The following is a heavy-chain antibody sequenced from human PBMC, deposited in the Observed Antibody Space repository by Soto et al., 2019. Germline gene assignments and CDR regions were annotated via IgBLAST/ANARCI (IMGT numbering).Heavy chain of an antibody. V-gene: IGHV4-39*01. CDR2: IYYSGST. J-gene: IGHJ4*02. D-gene: IGHD1-20*01. CDR3: ATSQKGYNWNYFDH. CDR1: GGSISSSSYY. Sequence: PSETLSLTCTVSGGSISSSSYYWGWIRQPPGKGLEWIGSIYYSGSTYYNPSLKSRVTISVDRSKNQFSLKVSGVSAAHTAVYYCATSQKGYNWNYFDHWGQGALVTVSS.